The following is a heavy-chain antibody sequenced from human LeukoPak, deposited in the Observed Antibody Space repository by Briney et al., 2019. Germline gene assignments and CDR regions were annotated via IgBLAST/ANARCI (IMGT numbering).Heavy chain of an antibody. D-gene: IGHD6-19*01. J-gene: IGHJ4*02. V-gene: IGHV3-23*01. CDR2: ISGSGGST. CDR3: AKDRHSSGWYFDC. CDR1: GFTFSSYA. Sequence: GGSLRLSCAASGFTFSSYAMSWVRQAPGKGLEWVSTISGSGGSTYYADSVKGRFTISRDNSKNTLYLQMNSLRAEDTAVYYCAKDRHSSGWYFDCWGQGTLVTVSS.